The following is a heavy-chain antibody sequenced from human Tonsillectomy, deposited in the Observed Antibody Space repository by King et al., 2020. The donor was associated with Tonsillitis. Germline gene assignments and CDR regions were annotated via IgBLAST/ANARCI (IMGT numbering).Heavy chain of an antibody. CDR1: GYTFTSYA. CDR2: INTNTGNP. J-gene: IGHJ5*02. D-gene: IGHD3-22*01. CDR3: ARLAGYYDSSGYYYPPHSWFDP. Sequence: QLVQSGSELKKPGASVKVSCKASGYTFTSYAMNWVRQAPGQGLEWMGWINTNTGNPTYAQGFTGRFVFSLDTSVSTAYLQISSLKAEDTGVYYCARLAGYYDSSGYYYPPHSWFDPWGQGTLVTVSS. V-gene: IGHV7-4-1*02.